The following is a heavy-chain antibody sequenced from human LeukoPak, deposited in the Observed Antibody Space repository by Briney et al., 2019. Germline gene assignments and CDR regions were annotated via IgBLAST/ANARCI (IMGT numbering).Heavy chain of an antibody. Sequence: ASVKVSCKASGYPFTIFYVHWVRQAPGQGLEWMGIINPSGGSTTYAQMFQGRVTMTSDTSTSTAYMELSSLRSEDTAVYYCARETDIAAAANYFDYWGQGTLVTVSS. D-gene: IGHD6-13*01. CDR1: GYPFTIFY. V-gene: IGHV1-46*01. CDR2: INPSGGST. J-gene: IGHJ4*02. CDR3: ARETDIAAAANYFDY.